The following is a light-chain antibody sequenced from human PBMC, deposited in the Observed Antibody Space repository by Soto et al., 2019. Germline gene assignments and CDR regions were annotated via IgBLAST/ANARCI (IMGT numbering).Light chain of an antibody. CDR2: DVS. Sequence: QSALTQPPSVSGSPGQSFTISCTGTSSDVGGYNYVSWYQQHPGKDPKLMIYDVSNRPSGVPDRFSGSKSGNTASLTVSGAQAEDEADYYCSAYTSRISLVFGGGTKVTVL. J-gene: IGLJ2*01. V-gene: IGLV2-14*01. CDR1: SSDVGGYNY. CDR3: SAYTSRISLV.